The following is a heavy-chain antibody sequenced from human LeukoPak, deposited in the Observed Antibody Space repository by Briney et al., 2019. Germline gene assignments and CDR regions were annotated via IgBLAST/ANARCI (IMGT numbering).Heavy chain of an antibody. CDR3: ARDRYGSGSYYNWFDP. CDR2: IYTSGST. D-gene: IGHD3-10*01. CDR1: GGSISSYY. Sequence: PSETLSLTCTVSGGSISSYYWSWIRQPPGKGLEWIGRIYTSGSTNYNPSLKSRVTMSVDTSKNQFSLKLSSVTAADTAVYYCARDRYGSGSYYNWFDPWGQGTLVTVSS. V-gene: IGHV4-4*07. J-gene: IGHJ5*02.